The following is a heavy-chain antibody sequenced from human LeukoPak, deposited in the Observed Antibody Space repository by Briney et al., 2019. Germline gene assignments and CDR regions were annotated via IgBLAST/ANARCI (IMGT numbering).Heavy chain of an antibody. CDR1: GYTFTGYY. V-gene: IGHV1-2*02. CDR3: ARVVYDSSGGLRY. J-gene: IGHJ4*01. Sequence: ASVKVSCKASGYTFTGYYMHWVRQAPGQGLEWMGWINPNSGGTNYAQKFQGRVTMTRDTSISTAYMELSRLRSDDTAVYYCARVVYDSSGGLRYWGQGTLVTVSS. CDR2: INPNSGGT. D-gene: IGHD3-22*01.